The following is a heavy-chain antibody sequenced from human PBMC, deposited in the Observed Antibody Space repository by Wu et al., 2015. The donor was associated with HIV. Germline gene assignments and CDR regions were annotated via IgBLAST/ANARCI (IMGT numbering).Heavy chain of an antibody. CDR3: ARAHLDIVEVIAAPEDTGYFNY. CDR2: INPNSGGT. CDR1: GATFTSYA. Sequence: QVQLLQSGAEVKNPGSSVRVSCKASGATFTSYALSWVRQAPGQGLEWMGWINPNSGGTNYAQKFQGRVTMTRDTSISTAYMELSRLRSDDTAVYYCARAHLDIVEVIAAPEDTGYFNYWGQGTLVTVSS. V-gene: IGHV1-2*02. D-gene: IGHD2-15*01. J-gene: IGHJ4*02.